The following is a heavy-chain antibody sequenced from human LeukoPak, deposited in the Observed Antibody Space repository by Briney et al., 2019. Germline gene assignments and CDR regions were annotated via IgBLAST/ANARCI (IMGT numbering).Heavy chain of an antibody. J-gene: IGHJ4*03. CDR1: GGSISNLDYY. CDR2: IYTSGGT. V-gene: IGHV4-61*02. D-gene: IGHD2-2*01. CDR3: AGRGSSSGTFDV. Sequence: SETLSLTCTVSGGSISNLDYYWTWIRQPAGKRLEWIGRIYTSGGTNYNPSLKSRVTMSVDKSKNQISLNLASLTAADTALYYCAGRGSSSGTFDVWGPGTFVTVSS.